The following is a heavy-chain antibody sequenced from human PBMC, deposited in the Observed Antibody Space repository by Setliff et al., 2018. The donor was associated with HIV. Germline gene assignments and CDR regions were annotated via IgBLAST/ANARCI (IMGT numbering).Heavy chain of an antibody. CDR1: GSSISTSYW. D-gene: IGHD6-25*01. Sequence: SETLSLTCAVSGSSISTSYWWGWIRQPPGKGLEWIGYIYHSGSTYYNPSLKSRVTLSVDTSKNQFSLQLTSVTAVDTAVYYCARKPGSRNWFDPWGQGTLVTVSS. CDR2: IYHSGST. V-gene: IGHV4-28*01. J-gene: IGHJ5*02. CDR3: ARKPGSRNWFDP.